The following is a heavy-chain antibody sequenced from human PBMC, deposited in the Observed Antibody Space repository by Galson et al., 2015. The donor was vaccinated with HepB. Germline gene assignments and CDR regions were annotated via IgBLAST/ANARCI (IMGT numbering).Heavy chain of an antibody. CDR2: INHSGST. CDR1: GGSFSGYY. D-gene: IGHD2-2*01. J-gene: IGHJ5*02. CDR3: ARKPPAARTNWFDP. Sequence: SETLSLTCTVYGGSFSGYYWSWIRQPPGKGLEWIGEINHSGSTNYNPSLKSRVTISVDTSKNQCSLKLSSVTAADTAVYYCARKPPAARTNWFDPWGQGTLVTVSS. V-gene: IGHV4-34*01.